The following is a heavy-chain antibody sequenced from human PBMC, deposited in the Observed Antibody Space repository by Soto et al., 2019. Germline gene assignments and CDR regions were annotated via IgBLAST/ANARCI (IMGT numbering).Heavy chain of an antibody. CDR2: ISGSGGST. CDR1: GLTFSSYA. D-gene: IGHD3-3*01. CDR3: AKDQLGLRFLEWLPGDGFGY. J-gene: IGHJ4*02. Sequence: GGSLRLSCAASGLTFSSYAMSWVRQAPGKGLEWVSAISGSGGSTYYADSVKGRFTISRDNSKNTLYLQMNSLRAEDTAVYYCAKDQLGLRFLEWLPGDGFGYWGQGTLVTVSS. V-gene: IGHV3-23*01.